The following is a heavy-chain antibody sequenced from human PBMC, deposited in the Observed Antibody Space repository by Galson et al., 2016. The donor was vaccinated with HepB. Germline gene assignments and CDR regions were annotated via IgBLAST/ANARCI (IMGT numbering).Heavy chain of an antibody. CDR3: VRGVAGCDY. J-gene: IGHJ4*02. Sequence: SLRLSCAASGFIFSNYGMHWVRQVAGKGLEWVSCIDIAGDTYYPDSVKGRFTISRENAKSTVYLQINSLRAEDTAVYYCVRGVAGCDYWGQGTLVIVSS. D-gene: IGHD6-19*01. CDR1: GFIFSNYG. V-gene: IGHV3-13*01. CDR2: IDIAGDT.